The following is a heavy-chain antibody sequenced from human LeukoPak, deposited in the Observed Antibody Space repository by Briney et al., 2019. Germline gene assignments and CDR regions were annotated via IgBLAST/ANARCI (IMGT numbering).Heavy chain of an antibody. V-gene: IGHV1-69*06. CDR3: ARHDSSGSAFDI. J-gene: IGHJ3*02. Sequence: SVKVSCKASGGTFSSYAISWVRQAPGQGLEWMGGIIPIFGTANYAQKFQGRVTITADKSTSTAYMELSSLRSEDTAVYYCARHDSSGSAFDIWGQGTMVTVSS. CDR2: IIPIFGTA. CDR1: GGTFSSYA. D-gene: IGHD3-22*01.